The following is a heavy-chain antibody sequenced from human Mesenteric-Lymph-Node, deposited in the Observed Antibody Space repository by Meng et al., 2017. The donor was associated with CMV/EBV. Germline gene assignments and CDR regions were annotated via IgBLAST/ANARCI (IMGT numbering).Heavy chain of an antibody. CDR1: GFTLSSYA. Sequence: GESLKISCAASGFTLSSYAMSWVRQAPGKGLGCVSVISNCGGNTYYADSVKGRLTISRDNSKNTLYLQMNSLRVEDAAVYYCASCTSTSCYGYWGQGTLVTVSS. V-gene: IGHV3-23*01. J-gene: IGHJ4*02. D-gene: IGHD2-2*01. CDR3: ASCTSTSCYGY. CDR2: ISNCGGNT.